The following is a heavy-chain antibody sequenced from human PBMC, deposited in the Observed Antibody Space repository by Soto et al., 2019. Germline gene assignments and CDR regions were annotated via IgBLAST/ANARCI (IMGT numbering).Heavy chain of an antibody. D-gene: IGHD3-22*01. J-gene: IGHJ4*02. CDR1: GFTFNNAW. CDR2: IKSKTDGGTT. V-gene: IGHV3-15*07. Sequence: EVQLVESGGGLVKPGGSLRLSCAASGFTFNNAWMNWVRQAPGKGLEWVGRIKSKTDGGTTDYAAPVKARFTISRDDSKNTLYLQMNSLKTEDTAVYYCTTLHYYDSRGYNYWGQGTLVTVSS. CDR3: TTLHYYDSRGYNY.